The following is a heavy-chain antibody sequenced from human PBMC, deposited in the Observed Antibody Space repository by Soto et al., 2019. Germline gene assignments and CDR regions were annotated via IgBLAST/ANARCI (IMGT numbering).Heavy chain of an antibody. CDR2: ISYDGSNK. V-gene: IGHV3-30*01. D-gene: IGHD3-10*01. CDR1: GFTFSKFD. CDR3: ARGDQYDILLRYYSMDV. Sequence: QVQLVESGGGVVQPGTSLRLSCVAAGFTFSKFDMHSIRQTADKRLQWVAFISYDGSNKYYLGSVKGRFTVSRDNSKNTVSLQMNNLGLEDTATYFCARGDQYDILLRYYSMDVWGLGTTVSISS. J-gene: IGHJ6*02.